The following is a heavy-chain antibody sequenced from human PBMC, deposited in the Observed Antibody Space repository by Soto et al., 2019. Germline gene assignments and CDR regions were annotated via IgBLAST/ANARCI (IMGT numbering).Heavy chain of an antibody. V-gene: IGHV1-69*13. D-gene: IGHD2-15*01. CDR2: IIPIFGTA. CDR3: ARVGSGGILGYYYGKDV. Sequence: ASVKVSCKASGGTFSSYAISWVRQAPGQGLEWMGGIIPIFGTANYAQEFQGRVTITADESTSTAYMELSSLRSEDTAVYYCARVGSGGILGYYYGKDVWGQGTTVTVSS. CDR1: GGTFSSYA. J-gene: IGHJ6*02.